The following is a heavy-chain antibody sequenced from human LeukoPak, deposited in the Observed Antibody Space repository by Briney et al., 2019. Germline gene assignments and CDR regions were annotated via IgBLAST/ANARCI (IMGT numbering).Heavy chain of an antibody. J-gene: IGHJ5*02. Sequence: ASVKVSRKASVYAFSRHYMHWVRQAPGQGLEWMGLINPSGSSTIYAQKFQGRVTMTRDMSTSTDYMELSRLRSDDTAVYYCARDSYSGGWSTALYRFDPWGQGTLVTVSS. D-gene: IGHD6-19*01. CDR1: VYAFSRHY. CDR2: INPSGSST. V-gene: IGHV1-46*01. CDR3: ARDSYSGGWSTALYRFDP.